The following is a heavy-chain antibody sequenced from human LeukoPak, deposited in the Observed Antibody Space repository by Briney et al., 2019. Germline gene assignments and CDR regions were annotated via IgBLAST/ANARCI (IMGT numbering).Heavy chain of an antibody. D-gene: IGHD3-9*01. CDR2: ISYDGSNK. V-gene: IGHV3-30*03. J-gene: IGHJ6*04. Sequence: GRSLRLSCAASGFTFSSYGMHWVRQAPGEGLEWVAVISYDGSNKYYADSVKGRFTISRDNSKNTLYLQMNSLRAEDTAVYYCASALTGANKGHYYYGMDVWGKGTTVTVSS. CDR3: ASALTGANKGHYYYGMDV. CDR1: GFTFSSYG.